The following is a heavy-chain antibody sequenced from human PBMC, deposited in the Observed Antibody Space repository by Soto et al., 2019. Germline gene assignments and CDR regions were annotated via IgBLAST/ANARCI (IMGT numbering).Heavy chain of an antibody. CDR2: IYYSGST. D-gene: IGHD6-13*01. Sequence: PSETLSLTCAVYGGSFSGYYWSWIRQPPGKGLEWIGYIYYSGSTRYNPSLKSRVTISVDTSKNQFSLKLSSVTAADTAVYYCARHGPIAAAGTVFDYWGQGTLVTVSS. V-gene: IGHV4-59*08. CDR1: GGSFSGYY. CDR3: ARHGPIAAAGTVFDY. J-gene: IGHJ4*02.